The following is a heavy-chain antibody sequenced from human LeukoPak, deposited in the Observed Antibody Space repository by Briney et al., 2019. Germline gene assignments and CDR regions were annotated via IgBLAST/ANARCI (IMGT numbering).Heavy chain of an antibody. Sequence: GGSLRLPCAASGFTFSDYYMSWIRQAPGKGLEWVSYISSSGSTIYYADSVKGRFTISRDNAKNSLYLQMNSLRAEDTAVYYCAREDYYGSGSLALFDPWGQGTLVIVSS. CDR3: AREDYYGSGSLALFDP. CDR1: GFTFSDYY. J-gene: IGHJ5*02. D-gene: IGHD3-10*01. CDR2: ISSSGSTI. V-gene: IGHV3-11*01.